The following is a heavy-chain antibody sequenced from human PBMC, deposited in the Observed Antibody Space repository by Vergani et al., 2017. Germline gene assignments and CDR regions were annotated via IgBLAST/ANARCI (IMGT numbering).Heavy chain of an antibody. J-gene: IGHJ4*02. CDR3: ARPYDFWSGYVSSY. CDR2: ISSSSSTI. D-gene: IGHD3-3*01. CDR1: GFTFSSYS. V-gene: IGHV3-48*01. Sequence: EVQLVESGGGLVKPGGSLRLSCAASGFTFSSYSMNWVRQAPGKGLEWVSYISSSSSTIYYADSVKGRFTISRDNAKNSLYLQMNSLRAEDTAVYYCARPYDFWSGYVSSYWGQGTLVTVSS.